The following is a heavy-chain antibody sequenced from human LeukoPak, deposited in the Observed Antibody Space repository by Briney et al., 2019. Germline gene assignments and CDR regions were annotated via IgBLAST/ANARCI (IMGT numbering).Heavy chain of an antibody. CDR2: INHSGST. CDR3: AREDPQTKVPEGMDV. J-gene: IGHJ6*02. V-gene: IGHV4-34*01. Sequence: SETLSLTCAVYGGSFSGYYWSWIRQPPGKGLERIGEINHSGSTNYNPSLKSRVTISVDTSKNQFSLKLNSVTAADTAVYYCAREDPQTKVPEGMDVWGQGTTVTVSS. CDR1: GGSFSGYY. D-gene: IGHD4/OR15-4a*01.